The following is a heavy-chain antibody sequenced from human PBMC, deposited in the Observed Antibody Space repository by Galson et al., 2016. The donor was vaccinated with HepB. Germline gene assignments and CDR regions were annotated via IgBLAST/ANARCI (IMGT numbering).Heavy chain of an antibody. J-gene: IGHJ4*02. V-gene: IGHV3-21*05. CDR1: GFNFNTYD. Sequence: SLRLSCAASGFNFNTYDMNWARQAPGKGLEWGSYISRTSCYMYYPDSVRGRFTISRDNAKNSLFLQLNSLRAADTAIYYCARDMAGYNWIDFWGLGTWVTVSS. D-gene: IGHD5-24*01. CDR2: ISRTSCYM. CDR3: ARDMAGYNWIDF.